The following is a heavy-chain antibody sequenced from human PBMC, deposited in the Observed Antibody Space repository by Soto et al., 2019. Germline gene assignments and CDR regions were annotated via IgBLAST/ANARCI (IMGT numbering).Heavy chain of an antibody. Sequence: EVQLLESGGGLVQPGGSLRLSCAASGFTFGTYAMSWVRQAPGKGLEWVSAISGSGGSTYYADSVKGRFTISRDNSKNTVYLQMNSLRAEDTAVYYCARGSELRLGELSLYNWFDPWGQGTLVTVSS. CDR3: ARGSELRLGELSLYNWFDP. D-gene: IGHD3-16*02. J-gene: IGHJ5*02. CDR2: ISGSGGST. V-gene: IGHV3-23*01. CDR1: GFTFGTYA.